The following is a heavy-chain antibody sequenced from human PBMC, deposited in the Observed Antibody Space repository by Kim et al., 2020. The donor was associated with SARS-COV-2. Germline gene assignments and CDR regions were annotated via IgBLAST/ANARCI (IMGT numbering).Heavy chain of an antibody. D-gene: IGHD6-13*01. CDR3: ARTLYSSSWSAYYYYGMDV. V-gene: IGHV1-69*13. CDR1: GGTFSSYA. CDR2: IIPIFGTA. Sequence: SVKVSCKASGGTFSSYAISWVRQAPGQGLEWMGGIIPIFGTANYAQKFQGRVTITADESTNTAYMELSSLRSEDTAVYYCARTLYSSSWSAYYYYGMDVWGQGTTVTVSS. J-gene: IGHJ6*02.